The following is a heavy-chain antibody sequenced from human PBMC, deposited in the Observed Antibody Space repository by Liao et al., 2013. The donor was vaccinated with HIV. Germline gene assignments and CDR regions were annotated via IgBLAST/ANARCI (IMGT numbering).Heavy chain of an antibody. J-gene: IGHJ2*01. CDR3: AREDPMYYWYFDL. Sequence: QVQLQESGPGLVKPSQTLSLTCTVSGGSISSGSYYWSWIRQPAGKGLEWIGRIYTSGSTNYSPSLKSRVTISVDTSKNQFSLKVSSVTAADTAVYYCAREDPMYYWYFDLWGLAPWSLSPQ. CDR1: GGSISSGSYY. V-gene: IGHV4-61*02. D-gene: IGHD2-8*01. CDR2: IYTSGST.